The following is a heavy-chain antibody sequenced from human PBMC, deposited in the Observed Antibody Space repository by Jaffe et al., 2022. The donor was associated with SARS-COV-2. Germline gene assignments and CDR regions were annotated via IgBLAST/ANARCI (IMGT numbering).Heavy chain of an antibody. D-gene: IGHD3-3*01. Sequence: QVQLRESGPGLVKPSQTLSLTCNVSGDSISSRDSFWTWIRHHPGKGLEWIGYIFNSGTTSYNPSLESRIAISVDTSKNQFSLRLTSVTAADTAVYYCAREVSGQVYYFDSWGPGTLVTVSS. J-gene: IGHJ4*02. CDR1: GDSISSRDSF. V-gene: IGHV4-31*03. CDR3: AREVSGQVYYFDS. CDR2: IFNSGTT.